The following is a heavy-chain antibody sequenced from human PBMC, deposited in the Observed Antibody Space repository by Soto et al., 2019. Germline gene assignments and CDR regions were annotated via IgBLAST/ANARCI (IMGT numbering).Heavy chain of an antibody. Sequence: ASETLSLTCAVSGGSISSGGYSWSWIRQPPGKGLEWIGYIYHSGSTYYNPSLKSRVTISVDRSKNQFSLKLSSVTAADTAVYYCARIAGLYNWFDPWGQGTLVTVSS. CDR2: IYHSGST. J-gene: IGHJ5*02. D-gene: IGHD6-13*01. V-gene: IGHV4-30-2*01. CDR1: GGSISSGGYS. CDR3: ARIAGLYNWFDP.